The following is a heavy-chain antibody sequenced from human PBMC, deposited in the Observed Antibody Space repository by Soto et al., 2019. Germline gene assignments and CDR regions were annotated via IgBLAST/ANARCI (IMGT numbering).Heavy chain of an antibody. V-gene: IGHV3-23*01. CDR1: GFTFSSYA. J-gene: IGHJ4*02. CDR3: AKDLSGYRYSSGWYFDY. CDR2: ISGSGGST. D-gene: IGHD6-19*01. Sequence: GGSLRLSCAASGFTFSSYAMSWVRQAPGKGLEWVSAISGSGGSTYYADSVKGRFTISRDNSKNTLYLQMNSLRAEDTAVYYWAKDLSGYRYSSGWYFDYWGQGTLVTVSS.